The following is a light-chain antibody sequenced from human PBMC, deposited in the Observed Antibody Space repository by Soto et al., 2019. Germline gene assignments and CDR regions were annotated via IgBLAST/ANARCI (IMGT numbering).Light chain of an antibody. CDR1: SSNIGAGYD. J-gene: IGLJ3*02. V-gene: IGLV1-40*01. Sequence: QPVLTQPPSASGAPGQRVTISCTGSSSNIGAGYDAHWYHQVPGTSPKYLISGNNDRPSGVPDRFSGSKSGTSASLAITGLQAEDEGDYYCQAYDTSLRAWVFGGGTKLTVL. CDR2: GNN. CDR3: QAYDTSLRAWV.